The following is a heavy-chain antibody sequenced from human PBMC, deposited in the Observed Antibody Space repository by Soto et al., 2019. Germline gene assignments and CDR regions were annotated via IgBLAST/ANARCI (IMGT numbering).Heavy chain of an antibody. CDR3: SIYTARVIDY. CDR2: MSYSGNP. CDR1: GDSISSYS. J-gene: IGHJ4*02. Sequence: QVHLQASGPGLVKPSETLSLTCTVSGDSISSYSWSWIRQHPGKGLDCFGSMSYSGNPNYNPSLNSPVTRSVDTSKRHFPLKLSSVTAADTAVYYCSIYTARVIDYWGQGTLVTVSS. D-gene: IGHD3-10*01. V-gene: IGHV4-59*01.